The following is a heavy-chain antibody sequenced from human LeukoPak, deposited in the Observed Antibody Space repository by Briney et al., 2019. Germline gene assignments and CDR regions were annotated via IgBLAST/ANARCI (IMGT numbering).Heavy chain of an antibody. V-gene: IGHV3-53*01. CDR3: ARGYRDAHDAFDI. CDR1: GFTVSSNY. D-gene: IGHD5-24*01. CDR2: IYSGGST. Sequence: GGSLRLSCAASGFTVSSNYMSWVRQAPGKGLDWVSIIYSGGSTYYADSVKGRFTISRDNSKNTLYLQMNSLRAEDTAVYYCARGYRDAHDAFDIWGQGTMVTVSS. J-gene: IGHJ3*02.